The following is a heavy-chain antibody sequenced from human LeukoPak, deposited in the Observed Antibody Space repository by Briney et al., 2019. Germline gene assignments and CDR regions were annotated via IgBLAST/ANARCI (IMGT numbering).Heavy chain of an antibody. CDR1: GFTFSSYS. CDR2: ISERSSYI. V-gene: IGHV3-21*01. D-gene: IGHD3-9*01. CDR3: ARDQGGILTGYYTEFDY. J-gene: IGHJ4*02. Sequence: PGGSLRLSCAASGFTFSSYSVNWVRQAPGKGLEWVSSISERSSYIYYADSMKGRFTISRDNAKNTLYLQMNSLRAEDTAVYYCARDQGGILTGYYTEFDYWGQGTLVTVSS.